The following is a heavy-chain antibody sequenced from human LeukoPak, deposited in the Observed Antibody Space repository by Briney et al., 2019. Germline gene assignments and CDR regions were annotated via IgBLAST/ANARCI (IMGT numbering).Heavy chain of an antibody. D-gene: IGHD6-13*01. Sequence: ASVKVSCKASGYTFSDYYMHWVRQAPGQGLEWMGWISPNSGGTKYAQKFQGRVTLTRDTSISTAYMDLNRLRSDDTAVYFCARSQGSIAAADHLFDPWGQGTLVTVSS. J-gene: IGHJ5*02. CDR1: GYTFSDYY. V-gene: IGHV1-2*02. CDR2: ISPNSGGT. CDR3: ARSQGSIAAADHLFDP.